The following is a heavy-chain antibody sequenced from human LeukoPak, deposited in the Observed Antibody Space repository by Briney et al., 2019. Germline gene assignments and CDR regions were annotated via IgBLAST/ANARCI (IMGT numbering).Heavy chain of an antibody. Sequence: SETLSLTCAVYGGSFSGYYWSWIRQPPGKGLEGIGEINHSGSTNYNPSLKSRVTMSVDTSKNQFSLKLSYVTGAGTAVYYCASCSGGSCPLGFDYWGQGALVTVSS. CDR2: INHSGST. D-gene: IGHD2-15*01. CDR1: GGSFSGYY. J-gene: IGHJ4*02. CDR3: ASCSGGSCPLGFDY. V-gene: IGHV4-34*01.